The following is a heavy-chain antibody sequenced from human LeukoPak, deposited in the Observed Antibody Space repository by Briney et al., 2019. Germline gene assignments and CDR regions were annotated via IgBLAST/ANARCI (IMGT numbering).Heavy chain of an antibody. D-gene: IGHD2-2*01. CDR1: GFTFSSYG. CDR3: ARGGVVVPAAFDY. Sequence: GRSLRLSCAASGFTFSSYGMHWVRQAPGKGLEWVAVIWYDGSNKYYADSVKGRFTISRDNSKNTLYLQMNSLRAEDTAVYYCARGGVVVPAAFDYWGQGTLVTVSS. J-gene: IGHJ4*02. CDR2: IWYDGSNK. V-gene: IGHV3-33*01.